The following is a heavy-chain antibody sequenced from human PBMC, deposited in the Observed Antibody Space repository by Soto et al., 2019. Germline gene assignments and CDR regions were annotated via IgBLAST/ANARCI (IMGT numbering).Heavy chain of an antibody. Sequence: QVQLVQSGAEVKKPGASVKVSCKASGYTFTSYGISWVRQAPGQGLEWMGWISAYNGNTNYAQKLQGRVTMTTDTSTSTAYMELRSLRSDDTAVYYCARDVGWLQFEPRGGDAFDIWGQGTMVTVSS. CDR1: GYTFTSYG. J-gene: IGHJ3*02. V-gene: IGHV1-18*01. CDR3: ARDVGWLQFEPRGGDAFDI. D-gene: IGHD5-12*01. CDR2: ISAYNGNT.